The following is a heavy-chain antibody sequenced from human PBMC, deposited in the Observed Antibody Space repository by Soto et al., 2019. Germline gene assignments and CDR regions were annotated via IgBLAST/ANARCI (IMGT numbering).Heavy chain of an antibody. V-gene: IGHV4-59*01. Sequence: QVQLQESGPGLVKPSETLSLTCTVSGGSISSYYWSWIRQPPGKGLEWIGYIYYSVSTNYNPSLKSRVTLSVDTSKNQSSLMLSSVTAADTAVYYCARVWGGAFAIWGQGTMVTVSS. D-gene: IGHD3-10*01. CDR1: GGSISSYY. J-gene: IGHJ3*02. CDR2: IYYSVST. CDR3: ARVWGGAFAI.